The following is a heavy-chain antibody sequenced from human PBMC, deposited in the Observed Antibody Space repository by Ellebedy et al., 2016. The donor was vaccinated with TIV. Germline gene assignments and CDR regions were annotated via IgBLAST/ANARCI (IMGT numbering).Heavy chain of an antibody. J-gene: IGHJ4*02. Sequence: SLKISCTASGFTFDDYAMHWVRQAPGKGPDWVSGISWHSGDIGYADSVKGRFTISRDNAENSLSLQMDSLKTEDTALYYCAKDKFPSSIGPFDYWGQGTLVTVSS. CDR3: AKDKFPSSIGPFDY. CDR2: ISWHSGDI. D-gene: IGHD3-16*01. CDR1: GFTFDDYA. V-gene: IGHV3-9*01.